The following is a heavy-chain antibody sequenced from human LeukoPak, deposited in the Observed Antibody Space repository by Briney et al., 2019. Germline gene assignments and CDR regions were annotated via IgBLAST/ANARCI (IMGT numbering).Heavy chain of an antibody. CDR1: GGSISSYY. J-gene: IGHJ4*02. CDR3: ARETAPLRLGELSPFDY. CDR2: IYTSGST. V-gene: IGHV4-4*07. D-gene: IGHD3-16*02. Sequence: SETLSLTCTVSGGSISSYYWSWIRQPAGKGLEWIGGIYTSGSTNYNPSLERRVTMSVDTSKNQFSLKLSSVTAADTAVYYCARETAPLRLGELSPFDYWGQGTLVTVSS.